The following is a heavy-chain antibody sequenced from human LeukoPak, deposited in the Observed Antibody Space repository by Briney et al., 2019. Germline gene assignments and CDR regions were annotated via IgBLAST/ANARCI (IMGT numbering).Heavy chain of an antibody. CDR2: ISTGSSYI. CDR3: AKNGHGSGSYYPRTKYYFDY. Sequence: GGSLRLSCAASGFTFSRYSMNWVRQAPGKGLEWVSSISTGSSYIYYADSLKGRFTISRGNAKNSLYLQMNSLRAEDTAVYYCAKNGHGSGSYYPRTKYYFDYWGQGTLVTVSS. CDR1: GFTFSRYS. V-gene: IGHV3-21*04. J-gene: IGHJ4*02. D-gene: IGHD3-10*01.